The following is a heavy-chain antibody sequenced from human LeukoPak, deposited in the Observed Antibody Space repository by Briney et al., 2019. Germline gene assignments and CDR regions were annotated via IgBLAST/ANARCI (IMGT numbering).Heavy chain of an antibody. CDR3: ATYLRYFDRLDY. D-gene: IGHD3-9*01. CDR1: GYTFTSYD. V-gene: IGHV1-8*03. J-gene: IGHJ4*02. CDR2: MNPNSGNT. Sequence: ASVKVPCKASGYTFTSYDINWVRQATGQGLEWMGWMNPNSGNTGYAQKFQGRVTITRNTSISTAYMELSSLRSEDTAVYYCATYLRYFDRLDYWGQGTLVTVSS.